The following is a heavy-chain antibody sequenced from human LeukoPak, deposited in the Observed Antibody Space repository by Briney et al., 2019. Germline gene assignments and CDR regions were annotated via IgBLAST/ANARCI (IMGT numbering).Heavy chain of an antibody. CDR3: ARSEYSSSPDYYYYGMDV. J-gene: IGHJ6*02. D-gene: IGHD6-6*01. Sequence: MSSETLSLTCTVSGGSISSYYWSWIRQPPGKGLEWIGYIYYGGGTNYNPSLKSRVTISVDTSKNQFSLKLSSVTATDTAVYYCARSEYSSSPDYYYYGMDVWGQGTTVTVSS. CDR1: GGSISSYY. CDR2: IYYGGGT. V-gene: IGHV4-59*01.